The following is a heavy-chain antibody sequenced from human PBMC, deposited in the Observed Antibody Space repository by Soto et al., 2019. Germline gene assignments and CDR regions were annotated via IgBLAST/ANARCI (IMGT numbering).Heavy chain of an antibody. CDR3: ARRDLGATFDY. CDR2: IFANGHT. CDR1: GGSISEKY. Sequence: SETLSLTCIVSGGSISEKYWNWVRQPPGKGLEWIGLIFANGHTDYNPSLKSRVTISVDTSKNQFSLKLSSVTAADTAVYYCARRDLGATFDYWGQGTLVTVSS. D-gene: IGHD1-26*01. J-gene: IGHJ4*02. V-gene: IGHV4-4*07.